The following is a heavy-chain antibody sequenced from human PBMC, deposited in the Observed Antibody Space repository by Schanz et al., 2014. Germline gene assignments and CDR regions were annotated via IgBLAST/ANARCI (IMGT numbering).Heavy chain of an antibody. Sequence: EVQLAESGGGLIQPGGSLRLSCVVSGFSVSNTYMHWVRQPPGKGLEWVSVINSAGTTYYADSVKGRFTFSRDSSKNTLFLQMNSLRPEDTALYFCARDWSPGSKNAFDIWGPGTMVTVSS. CDR2: INSAGTT. D-gene: IGHD3-10*01. V-gene: IGHV3-53*01. CDR3: ARDWSPGSKNAFDI. CDR1: GFSVSNTY. J-gene: IGHJ3*02.